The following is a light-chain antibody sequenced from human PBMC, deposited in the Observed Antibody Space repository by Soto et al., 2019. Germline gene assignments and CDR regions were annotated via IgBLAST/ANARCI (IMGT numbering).Light chain of an antibody. CDR2: KAS. J-gene: IGKJ1*01. CDR1: QSTSTW. CDR3: QQYGRYRT. Sequence: DIKMTQSASTLSESVGERVTITCRASQSTSTWLAWYQHKPGKAPNLLIYKASSLESGVPSRFSGSGSGTEFTLTISSLQPDDVATYYCQQYGRYRTFGQGTKVEIK. V-gene: IGKV1-5*03.